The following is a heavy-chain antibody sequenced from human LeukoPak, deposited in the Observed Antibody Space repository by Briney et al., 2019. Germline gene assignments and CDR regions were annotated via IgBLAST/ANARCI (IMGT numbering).Heavy chain of an antibody. CDR3: ARGITGTMGGLDY. J-gene: IGHJ4*02. CDR1: GGSISSSNW. CDR2: IYHSGST. Sequence: PSETLSLTCAVPGGSISSSNWWTWVRQPPGKGLEWIGEIYHSGSTNYNPSLMSRVTISVDKSKNQFSLKLSSVTAADTAVYYCARGITGTMGGLDYWGQGTLVTVSS. V-gene: IGHV4-4*02. D-gene: IGHD1-7*01.